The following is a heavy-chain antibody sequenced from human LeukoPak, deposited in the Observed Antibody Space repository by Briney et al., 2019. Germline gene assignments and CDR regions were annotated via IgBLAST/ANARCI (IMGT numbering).Heavy chain of an antibody. CDR2: ISSSSSYI. V-gene: IGHV3-21*01. CDR3: ARDRTRRGDYAFDY. CDR1: GFTFSSYS. Sequence: GGSLRLSCAASGFTFSSYSMNWVRQAPGKGLEWVSSISSSSSYIYYADSVKGRFTISRDNAKNSLCLQMNSLRAEDTAVYYCARDRTRRGDYAFDYWGQGTLVTVSS. D-gene: IGHD4-17*01. J-gene: IGHJ4*02.